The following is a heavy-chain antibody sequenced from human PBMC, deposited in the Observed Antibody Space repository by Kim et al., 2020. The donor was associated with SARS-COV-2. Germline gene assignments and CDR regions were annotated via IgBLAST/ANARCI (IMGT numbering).Heavy chain of an antibody. CDR3: ARDLSVVMDYYFDY. D-gene: IGHD2-15*01. Sequence: ADSVKGRFTISRDNAKNSLYLQMNSLRAEDTAVYYCARDLSVVMDYYFDYWGQGTLVTVSS. J-gene: IGHJ4*02. V-gene: IGHV3-21*01.